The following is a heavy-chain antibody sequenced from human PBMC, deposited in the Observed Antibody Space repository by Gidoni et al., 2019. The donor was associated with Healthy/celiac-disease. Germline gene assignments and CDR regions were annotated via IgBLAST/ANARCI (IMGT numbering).Heavy chain of an antibody. V-gene: IGHV4-39*01. D-gene: IGHD1-26*01. CDR2: IYYSGST. CDR3: ARLDIVGATNFDY. CDR1: GGSISSSSYY. J-gene: IGHJ4*02. Sequence: QLQLQESGPGLVKPSETLSLTCTVSGGSISSSSYYWGWIRQPPGKGLEWIGRIYYSGSTYYNPSLKRRVTISVDTSKNQFSLKLSSVTAADTAVYYCARLDIVGATNFDYWGQGTLVTVSS.